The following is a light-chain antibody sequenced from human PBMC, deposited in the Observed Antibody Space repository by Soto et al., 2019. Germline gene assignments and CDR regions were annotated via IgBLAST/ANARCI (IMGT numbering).Light chain of an antibody. CDR2: EVS. V-gene: IGLV2-23*02. CDR3: CSYAGTSTHTV. CDR1: SSDVGSYKL. Sequence: QSALTQPASVSGSPGQSITISCTGTSSDVGSYKLVSWYQQHPGKAPKLMISEVSKRPSGISDRFSGSKSGSTASLTISGLQAEDEADYYCCSYAGTSTHTVFGGGTLLTV. J-gene: IGLJ7*01.